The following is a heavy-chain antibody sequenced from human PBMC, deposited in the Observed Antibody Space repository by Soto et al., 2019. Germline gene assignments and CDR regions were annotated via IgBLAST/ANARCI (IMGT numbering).Heavy chain of an antibody. Sequence: QVQLQESGPGLVKPSETLSLTCTVSGGSISSYYWSWIRQPPGKGLEWIGYIYYSGSTNYNPSHKRRVTISVDTSKNQFSLKLSSVTAADTAVYYCAREGVSSSWYNYYGMDVWGQGTTVTVSS. CDR1: GGSISSYY. V-gene: IGHV4-59*01. D-gene: IGHD6-13*01. CDR3: AREGVSSSWYNYYGMDV. CDR2: IYYSGST. J-gene: IGHJ6*02.